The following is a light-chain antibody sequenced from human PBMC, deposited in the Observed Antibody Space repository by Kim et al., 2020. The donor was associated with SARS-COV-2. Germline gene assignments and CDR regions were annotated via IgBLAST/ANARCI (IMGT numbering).Light chain of an antibody. J-gene: IGKJ5*01. CDR3: MQGTHWPFT. Sequence: DVVMTQSPLSLPVTLGQPASISCRSSQSLVHSNGNTYLNWFHQRPGQSPRRLIYQVSNRDSGVPDRFSGSGSGTDFTLKISRVEADDVGVYYCMQGTHWPFTFGQGTRLEIK. V-gene: IGKV2-30*02. CDR1: QSLVHSNGNTY. CDR2: QVS.